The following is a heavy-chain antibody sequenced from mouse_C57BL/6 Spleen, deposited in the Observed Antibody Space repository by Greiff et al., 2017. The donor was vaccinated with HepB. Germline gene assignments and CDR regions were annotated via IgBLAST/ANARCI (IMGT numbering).Heavy chain of an antibody. J-gene: IGHJ4*01. D-gene: IGHD2-4*01. CDR3: ARGGNYDYEGEYYAMDY. V-gene: IGHV5-12*01. CDR1: GFTFSDYY. CDR2: ISNGGGST. Sequence: EVMLVESGGGLVQPGGSLKLSCAASGFTFSDYYMYWVRQTPEKRLEWVAYISNGGGSTYYPDTVKGRFTISRDNAKNTLYLQMSRLKSEDTAMYYCARGGNYDYEGEYYAMDYWGQGTSVTVSS.